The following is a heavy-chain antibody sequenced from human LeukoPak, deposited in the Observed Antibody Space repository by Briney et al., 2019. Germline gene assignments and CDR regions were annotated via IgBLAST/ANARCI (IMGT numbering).Heavy chain of an antibody. CDR2: IYPDDSDS. CDR3: ARRYSGSFRFDY. V-gene: IGHV5-51*01. D-gene: IGHD1-26*01. Sequence: AGDPLKISCKGSGYRFTSYWIGWVRQMPGKGLEWMGIIYPDDSDSRYSPSFQGQVTISADKSISTAYLQWSSLKTSDTAMYYCARRYSGSFRFDYWGQGTLAT. J-gene: IGHJ4*02. CDR1: GYRFTSYW.